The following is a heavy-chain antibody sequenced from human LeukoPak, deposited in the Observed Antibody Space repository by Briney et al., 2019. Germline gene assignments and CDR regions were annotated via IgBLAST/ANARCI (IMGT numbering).Heavy chain of an antibody. CDR2: IHSSGTVK. CDR3: ALLAVASDFDY. D-gene: IGHD6-19*01. J-gene: IGHJ4*02. CDR1: RFPFSIYE. Sequence: GGSLRLSCVVSRFPFSIYEKNWVRQAPGKGLEWVSNIHSSGTVKYYSDSAKGRFSISRDNAKSSLYLQMNSLIVEDTAVYYCALLAVASDFDYWGQGALVTVSS. V-gene: IGHV3-48*03.